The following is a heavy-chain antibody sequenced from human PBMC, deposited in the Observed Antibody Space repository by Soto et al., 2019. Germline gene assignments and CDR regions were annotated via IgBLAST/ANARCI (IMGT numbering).Heavy chain of an antibody. J-gene: IGHJ4*02. D-gene: IGHD1-26*01. CDR3: AHAYGGRSLY. Sequence: QITLKESGPTLVKPTQTLTLTCTFSGFSLTTDRVGVGWIRQPPGEALEWLAVIYWDDSKTYRPSLESRITITKDTSKNQVALTMTNMDSLETATYYCAHAYGGRSLYWGQGTLVTVSS. CDR2: IYWDDSK. V-gene: IGHV2-5*02. CDR1: GFSLTTDRVG.